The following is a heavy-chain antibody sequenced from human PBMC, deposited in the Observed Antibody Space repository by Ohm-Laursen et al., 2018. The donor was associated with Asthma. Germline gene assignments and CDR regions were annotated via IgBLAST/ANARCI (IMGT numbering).Heavy chain of an antibody. J-gene: IGHJ3*01. D-gene: IGHD6-19*01. CDR2: ITPSSSPI. V-gene: IGHV3-23*01. CDR1: GFTFSSSY. CDR3: AKNKQWDEPSTES. Sequence: SLRLSCAASGFTFSSSYMVWVRQVPGKGLECISYITPSSSPIHYADSVKGRFTISRDNSKNTLYLQMNSLRAEDTAVYYCAKNKQWDEPSTESWGQGTMVTVSS.